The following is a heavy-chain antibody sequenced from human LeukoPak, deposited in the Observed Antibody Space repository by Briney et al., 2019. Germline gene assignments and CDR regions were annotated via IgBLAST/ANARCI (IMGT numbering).Heavy chain of an antibody. J-gene: IGHJ4*02. Sequence: GASVKVSCKASGYTFTGYYMHWVRQAPGQGLEWMGWINPNSGGTNYAQKFQGRVTMTRDTSISTAYMELSRLRSDDTAVYYCARVLVVGGIAVAGPNFDYWGQGTLVTVSS. CDR1: GYTFTGYY. CDR3: ARVLVVGGIAVAGPNFDY. V-gene: IGHV1-2*02. CDR2: INPNSGGT. D-gene: IGHD6-19*01.